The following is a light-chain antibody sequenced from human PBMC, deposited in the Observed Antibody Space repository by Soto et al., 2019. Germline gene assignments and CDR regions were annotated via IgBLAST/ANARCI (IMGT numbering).Light chain of an antibody. CDR1: KLGDKY. CDR2: QDS. Sequence: SYELTQPPSVSVSPGQTASITCSGDKLGDKYACWYQQKPGQSPVLVIYQDSKRPSGIPERFSGSNSGNTATLTISGTQAMDEADYYCQAWDSSTPVVVCGGTKLTVL. CDR3: QAWDSSTPVV. V-gene: IGLV3-1*01. J-gene: IGLJ2*01.